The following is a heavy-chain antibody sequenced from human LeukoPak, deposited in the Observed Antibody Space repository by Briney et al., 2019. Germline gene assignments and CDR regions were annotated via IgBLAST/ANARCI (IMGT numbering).Heavy chain of an antibody. CDR3: ARDPNRYYYYGMDV. CDR2: ISAYNGNT. CDR1: GYTFTSYG. V-gene: IGHV1-18*01. Sequence: ASVKVSCKASGYTFTSYGISWVRQAPGQGLEWMGWISAYNGNTNYAQKLQGRVTMTTDTSTSTAYMELRSLGSDDTAVYYRARDPNRYYYYGMDVWGQGTTVTVSS. D-gene: IGHD2/OR15-2a*01. J-gene: IGHJ6*02.